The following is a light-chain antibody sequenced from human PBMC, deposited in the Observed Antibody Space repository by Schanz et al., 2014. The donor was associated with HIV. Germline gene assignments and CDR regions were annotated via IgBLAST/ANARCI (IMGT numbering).Light chain of an antibody. J-gene: IGLJ3*02. CDR3: GSYTTSGSLV. CDR1: SSDVGGHNF. V-gene: IGLV2-14*03. CDR2: DVN. Sequence: QSVLAQPASVSGSLGQSITISCTGTSSDVGGHNFVSWYQRLPGKAPKLVIYDVNNRPSGVSNRFSGSKSGNTASLTISGLQAEDEADYYCGSYTTSGSLVFGGGTKLTVL.